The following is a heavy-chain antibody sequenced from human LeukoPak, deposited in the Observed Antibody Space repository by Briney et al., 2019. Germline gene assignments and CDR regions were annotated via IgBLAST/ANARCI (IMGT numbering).Heavy chain of an antibody. D-gene: IGHD3-10*01. CDR1: GYTLTELS. J-gene: IGHJ6*02. V-gene: IGHV1-24*01. Sequence: GASVTDSWKVSGYTLTELSMHWVRQAPGKGLEWMGGFDPEDGETIYAQKFQGRVTMTEDTSTETAYMELSSLRSEDTAVYYCATGRFAVRGVLEVFYCALDVWGQATTVAVCS. CDR3: ATGRFAVRGVLEVFYCALDV. CDR2: FDPEDGET.